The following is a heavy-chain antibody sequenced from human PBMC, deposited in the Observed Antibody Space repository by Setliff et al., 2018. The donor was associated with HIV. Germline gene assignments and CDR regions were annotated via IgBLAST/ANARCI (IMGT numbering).Heavy chain of an antibody. CDR3: AKDQGCSRTSCYGNYYYGMDV. J-gene: IGHJ6*02. Sequence: SETLSLTCTVSGGSISSHYWSWIRQPPGKGLEWIGYISCSGSTNYNPSLKSRVTISVDTSKNQFSLKLSSVTAADTAVYYCAKDQGCSRTSCYGNYYYGMDVWGQGTTVTVSS. CDR1: GGSISSHY. D-gene: IGHD2-2*01. CDR2: ISCSGST. V-gene: IGHV4-59*11.